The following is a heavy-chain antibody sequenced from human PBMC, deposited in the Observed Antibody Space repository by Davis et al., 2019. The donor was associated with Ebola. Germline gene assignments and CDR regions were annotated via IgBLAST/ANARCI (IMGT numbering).Heavy chain of an antibody. V-gene: IGHV1-46*01. D-gene: IGHD2-15*01. CDR2: INPSGGST. Sequence: ASVKVSCKASGYTFTSYSMHWVRQAPGQGLEWMGIINPSGGSTSYAQKFQGRVTMTRDTSTSTVYMELSSLRSEDTAVYYCARASIRYCRGGSCYSVPPGNWFDPWGQGTLVTVSS. CDR3: ARASIRYCRGGSCYSVPPGNWFDP. J-gene: IGHJ5*02. CDR1: GYTFTSYS.